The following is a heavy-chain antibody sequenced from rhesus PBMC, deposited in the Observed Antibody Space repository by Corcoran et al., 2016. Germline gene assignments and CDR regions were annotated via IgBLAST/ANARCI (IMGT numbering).Heavy chain of an antibody. V-gene: IGHV1-198*02. CDR3: ARVGVGDSYKFDF. CDR1: GFTCGSEG. CDR2: IVPLNGVT. Sequence: QVQLVQSGAEVKKPGAPVQVAGKACGFTCGSEGRSGAGQATGQGLEWMGEIVPLNGVTNYAQKFQGRVTITAYTSTTTAYMELSSLRSEDTAVYYCARVGVGDSYKFDFWGQGVLVTVSS. D-gene: IGHD2-33*01. J-gene: IGHJ4*01.